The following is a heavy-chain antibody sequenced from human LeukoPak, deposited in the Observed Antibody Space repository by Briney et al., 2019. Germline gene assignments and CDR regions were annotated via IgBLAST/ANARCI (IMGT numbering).Heavy chain of an antibody. CDR3: ARARLTLAREVIIKADY. Sequence: GGSLRLSCATSGFSFSTYWMSWVRQAPGKGLQWVANIKQDGSEKNYVDSVKGRFTISRDNAKNSLYLQMNSLRAEDTAVYYCARARLTLAREVIIKADYWGQGILATVSS. V-gene: IGHV3-7*03. CDR2: IKQDGSEK. CDR1: GFSFSTYW. D-gene: IGHD3-10*01. J-gene: IGHJ4*02.